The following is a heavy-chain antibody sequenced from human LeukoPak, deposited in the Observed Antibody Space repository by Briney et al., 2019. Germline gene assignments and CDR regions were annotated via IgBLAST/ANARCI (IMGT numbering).Heavy chain of an antibody. V-gene: IGHV3-30*04. CDR2: ISFDGTDA. D-gene: IGHD3-9*01. J-gene: IGHJ4*02. Sequence: PGGSLRLSCAASGFTFSSYAIHWVRQAPGKGLEWVAVISFDGTDAFYADSVKGRFTISRDNSKNTLYLQMNSLRAEDTAVYYCAKDRLLIRGYFDWLFLGWGQGTLVTVSS. CDR3: AKDRLLIRGYFDWLFLG. CDR1: GFTFSSYA.